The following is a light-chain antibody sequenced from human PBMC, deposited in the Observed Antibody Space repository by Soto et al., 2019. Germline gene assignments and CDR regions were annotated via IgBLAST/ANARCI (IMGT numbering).Light chain of an antibody. CDR1: QSVSTN. CDR3: QQYDNWPPT. V-gene: IGKV3-15*01. Sequence: EIVMTQSPATLSVSPGERYTLSCRASQSVSTNLAWYQQRPGQXPRXXIYGASTRATGIPARFSGSGSGTKFTLTINSLKSEDFAVYYCQQYDNWPPTFGQGTRLEIK. J-gene: IGKJ5*01. CDR2: GAS.